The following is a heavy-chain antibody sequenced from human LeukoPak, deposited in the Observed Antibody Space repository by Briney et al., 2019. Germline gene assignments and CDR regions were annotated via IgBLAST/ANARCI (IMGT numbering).Heavy chain of an antibody. CDR3: XXXXXXXXXXXXXXXFDP. J-gene: IGHJ5*02. Sequence: XNXVRQAPGXGLXWVANIKHDGSEKNYVXSVKGRFTISRDXAXXSLYMQMNSLRAEDTAVYYXXXXXXXXXXXXXXXXFDPXGXXXXVTVS. V-gene: IGHV3-7*01. CDR2: IKHDGSEK.